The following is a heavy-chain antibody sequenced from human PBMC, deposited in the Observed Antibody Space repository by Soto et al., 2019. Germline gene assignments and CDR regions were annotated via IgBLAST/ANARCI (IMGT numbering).Heavy chain of an antibody. CDR1: GYTFTNYG. Sequence: GASVKVSCKASGYTFTNYGIGWVRQAPGEGLEWMGWSSADNGDKNYAQKFHVRVTMTTDTSTSTAYMELRSLRSDDTAVYFCAKTPVLLLFGAWLDPWGQGTLVTVSS. CDR2: SSADNGDK. CDR3: AKTPVLLLFGAWLDP. J-gene: IGHJ5*02. D-gene: IGHD3-16*01. V-gene: IGHV1-18*01.